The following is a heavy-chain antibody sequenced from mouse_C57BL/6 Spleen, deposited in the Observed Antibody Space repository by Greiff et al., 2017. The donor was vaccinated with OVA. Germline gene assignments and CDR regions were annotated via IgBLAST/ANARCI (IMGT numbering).Heavy chain of an antibody. D-gene: IGHD2-4*01. V-gene: IGHV1-69*01. CDR3: ARDYYDYALAY. Sequence: QVQLQQPGAELVMPGASVKLSCKASGYTFTSYWLHWVKQRPGQGLEWIGEIDPSDSYTNYNQKFKGKSTLTVDKSSSTAYMQLSSLTSEDSAVYYCARDYYDYALAYWGQGTLVTVSA. CDR2: IDPSDSYT. J-gene: IGHJ3*01. CDR1: GYTFTSYW.